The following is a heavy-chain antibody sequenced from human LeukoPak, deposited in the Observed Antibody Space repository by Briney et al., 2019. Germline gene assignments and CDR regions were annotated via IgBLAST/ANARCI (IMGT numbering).Heavy chain of an antibody. V-gene: IGHV4-39*07. CDR3: ARLNLGYVYYSGPNDY. CDR1: GGSISSGGYY. J-gene: IGHJ4*02. D-gene: IGHD3-10*01. CDR2: INHSGTT. Sequence: SETLSLTCTVSGGSISSGGYYWSWIRQSPGKGLEWIGEINHSGTTDYNPSLKSRVTISVDTSKNQFSLKLTSVTAADTAVYYCARLNLGYVYYSGPNDYWGRGTLVTVSS.